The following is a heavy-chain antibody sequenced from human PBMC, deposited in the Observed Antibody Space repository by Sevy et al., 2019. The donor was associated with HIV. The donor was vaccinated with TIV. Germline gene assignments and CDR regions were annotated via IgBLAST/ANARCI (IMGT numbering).Heavy chain of an antibody. D-gene: IGHD3-3*01. CDR3: TPAPGVTIFGVVKDY. CDR2: IKSKSDGGTT. J-gene: IGHJ4*02. V-gene: IGHV3-15*01. Sequence: GGSLRLSCGASGFTVSDAWMSWVRQAPGKGLEWVGRIKSKSDGGTTDYVAPVKGRFTISRDDSKNTLYLQMSSLKTEDTAVYYCTPAPGVTIFGVVKDYWGQGPLVTVSS. CDR1: GFTVSDAW.